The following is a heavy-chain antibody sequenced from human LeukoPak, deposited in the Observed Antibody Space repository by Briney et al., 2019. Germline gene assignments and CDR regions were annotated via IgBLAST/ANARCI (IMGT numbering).Heavy chain of an antibody. J-gene: IGHJ4*02. CDR1: GYTFSSHG. D-gene: IGHD4/OR15-4a*01. CDR2: INGAGDNT. V-gene: IGHV3-23*01. CDR3: GCYLDY. Sequence: QPGGSLILSCAASGYTFSSHGLTWVRQAPGKGLEWVSTINGAGDNTYYAETVKGRFTISRDNSKNTLYLQMHSLYYCAKVSVCYGCYLDYWGQGTLVTAS.